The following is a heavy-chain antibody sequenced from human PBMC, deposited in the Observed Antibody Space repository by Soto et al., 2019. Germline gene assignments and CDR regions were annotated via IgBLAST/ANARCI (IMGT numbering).Heavy chain of an antibody. Sequence: QLLESGGGLVPPGGSLRLSCAASGFTFSNYAMSWVRQAPGKGLEWVAGISGSDGRTFHADPVKGRFTISRDNSRNTLYPQMSRLRAQDTAVYYCARDQDDYGDSVLGDSYYYHSYGLDVWGQGTTVTVSS. CDR2: ISGSDGRT. V-gene: IGHV3-23*01. CDR3: ARDQDDYGDSVLGDSYYYHSYGLDV. CDR1: GFTFSNYA. D-gene: IGHD4-17*01. J-gene: IGHJ6*02.